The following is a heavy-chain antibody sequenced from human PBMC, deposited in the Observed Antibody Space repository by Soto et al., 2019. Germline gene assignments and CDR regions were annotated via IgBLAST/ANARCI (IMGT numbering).Heavy chain of an antibody. Sequence: QVELQESGPGLVKPSETLSLTCKVSGGSFSSHYWSWIRQPPGEGMEWIGYVFYTGSTNYNHSLRRRVLISLETSKNQFSLKLRSVTVSDAAGDYCARQDGDYYYMDFWGKGTTVTVSS. CDR2: VFYTGST. J-gene: IGHJ6*03. D-gene: IGHD3-16*01. CDR3: ARQDGDYYYMDF. V-gene: IGHV4-59*08. CDR1: GGSFSSHY.